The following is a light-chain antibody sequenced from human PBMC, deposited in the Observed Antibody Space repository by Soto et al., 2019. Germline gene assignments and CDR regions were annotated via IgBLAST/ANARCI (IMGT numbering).Light chain of an antibody. CDR1: SSNIGAGYD. Sequence: QSVLTQSPSVSGAPGQRVTISCTGSSSNIGAGYDVHWYQQLPETAPKLLIYGNSNRPSGVPDRFSGSMSGTSASLAITGLQAEDEADYYCQSYDSSLSGWVFGGGTKLTVL. CDR2: GNS. CDR3: QSYDSSLSGWV. V-gene: IGLV1-40*01. J-gene: IGLJ3*02.